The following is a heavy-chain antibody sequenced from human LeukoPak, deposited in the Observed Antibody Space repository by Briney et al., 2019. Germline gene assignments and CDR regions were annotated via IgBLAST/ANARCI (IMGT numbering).Heavy chain of an antibody. D-gene: IGHD1-26*01. J-gene: IGHJ4*02. CDR2: IYPGDSDT. Sequence: GESLKISCKGSGYSFTNYWIGWVRQMPGKGLEWMGIIYPGDSDTRYIPSFQGQVTISADKSINTAYLQWTSLKASHTAMYYCARRVDSYWFFDYWGQGTLVTVSS. CDR3: ARRVDSYWFFDY. V-gene: IGHV5-51*01. CDR1: GYSFTNYW.